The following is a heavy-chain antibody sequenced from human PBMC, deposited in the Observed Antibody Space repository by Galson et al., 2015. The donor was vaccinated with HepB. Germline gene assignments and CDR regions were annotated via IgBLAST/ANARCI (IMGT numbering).Heavy chain of an antibody. CDR1: GFTFSSYS. V-gene: IGHV3-48*04. D-gene: IGHD6-13*01. CDR2: ISSSSSTI. Sequence: SLRLSCAASGFTFSSYSMNWVRQAPGKGLEWVSYISSSSSTIYYADSVKGRFTISRDNAKNSLYLQMNSLRAEDTAVYYCARGAAVRRPGFDPWGQGTLVTVSS. CDR3: ARGAAVRRPGFDP. J-gene: IGHJ5*02.